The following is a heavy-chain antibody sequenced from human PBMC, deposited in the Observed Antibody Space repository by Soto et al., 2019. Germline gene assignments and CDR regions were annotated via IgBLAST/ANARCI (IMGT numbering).Heavy chain of an antibody. CDR2: ISGSGGST. Sequence: PGGSLRLSCAASGFPFSSYAMSWVRQAPGKGLEWVSAISGSGGSTYYVDSVKGRFTTSRDNAKNSLYLQMNGLRAEDTAVYYCARDPSVVVVAATPYYYYGMDVWGQGTTVTVSS. J-gene: IGHJ6*02. V-gene: IGHV3-23*01. CDR1: GFPFSSYA. D-gene: IGHD2-15*01. CDR3: ARDPSVVVVAATPYYYYGMDV.